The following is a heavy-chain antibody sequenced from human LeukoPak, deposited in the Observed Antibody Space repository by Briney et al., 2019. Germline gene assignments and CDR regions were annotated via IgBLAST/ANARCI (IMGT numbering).Heavy chain of an antibody. CDR2: IRYDGNNK. CDR1: GFTFSSYG. J-gene: IGHJ3*02. V-gene: IGHV3-30*02. D-gene: IGHD3-22*01. Sequence: GGSLRLSCAASGFTFSSYGMHWVRQAPGKGLEWVAFIRYDGNNKYYADSVKGRFTISRDNSKNTLYLQMNSLRAEDTAVYYCARPYYDSSGAAFDIWGQGTLVTVSS. CDR3: ARPYYDSSGAAFDI.